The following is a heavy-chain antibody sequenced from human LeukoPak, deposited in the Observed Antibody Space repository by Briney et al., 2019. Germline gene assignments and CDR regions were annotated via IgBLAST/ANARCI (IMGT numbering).Heavy chain of an antibody. D-gene: IGHD4-11*01. J-gene: IGHJ4*02. CDR2: INTKTGNP. V-gene: IGHV7-4-1*02. Sequence: PVASVKVSCKASGYTFTSYGISWVRQAPGQGLEWMGWINTKTGNPTYAQGFTGRFVFSLDTSVSTASLQISSLKAEDTAVYYCARAPAGTTVTTDYWGQGTLVTVSS. CDR1: GYTFTSYG. CDR3: ARAPAGTTVTTDY.